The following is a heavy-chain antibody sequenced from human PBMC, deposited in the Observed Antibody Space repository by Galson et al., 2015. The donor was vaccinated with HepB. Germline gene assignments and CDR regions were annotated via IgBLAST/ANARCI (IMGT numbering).Heavy chain of an antibody. J-gene: IGHJ4*02. D-gene: IGHD3-10*01. CDR3: ARGPPYGSGSHPPHFDY. CDR2: ISSSSTYI. Sequence: SLRLSCAASRFTLSSYSMNWVRQAPGKGLEWVSSISSSSTYIYYADLVKGRFTISRDNAKNSLYLQMNSLRAEDTAVYYCARGPPYGSGSHPPHFDYWGPGTLVTVSS. V-gene: IGHV3-21*01. CDR1: RFTLSSYS.